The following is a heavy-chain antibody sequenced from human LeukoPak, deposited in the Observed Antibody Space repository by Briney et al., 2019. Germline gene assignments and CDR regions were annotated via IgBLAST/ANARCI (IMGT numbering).Heavy chain of an antibody. V-gene: IGHV3-23*01. CDR2: ISGSGGST. Sequence: GGSLRLSCAASGFTFSSYAMSWVRQAPGKGLEWVSAISGSGGSTYYADSVKGRFTISRDNSKNTLYLQMNSLRAEDTAVYYCAKDAYYDFWSGSDYWGQGTLSPSPQ. J-gene: IGHJ4*02. D-gene: IGHD3-3*01. CDR3: AKDAYYDFWSGSDY. CDR1: GFTFSSYA.